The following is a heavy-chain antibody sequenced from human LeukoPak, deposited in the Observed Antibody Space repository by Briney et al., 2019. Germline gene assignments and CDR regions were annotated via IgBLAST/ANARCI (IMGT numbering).Heavy chain of an antibody. CDR1: GFTFNSYS. CDR3: ASTGYSSRWSHPPYFDY. Sequence: GGSLRLSCAASGFTFNSYSMSWVRQAPGKGLEWGSGISGIGTNTYYADSVRGRFTISRDSSKNTLSLQMNSLRAEDTAVYYCASTGYSSRWSHPPYFDYWGHGTLVTVSS. D-gene: IGHD6-13*01. V-gene: IGHV3-23*01. CDR2: ISGIGTNT. J-gene: IGHJ4*01.